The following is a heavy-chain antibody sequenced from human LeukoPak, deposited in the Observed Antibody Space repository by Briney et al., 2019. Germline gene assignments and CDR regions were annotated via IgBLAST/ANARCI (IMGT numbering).Heavy chain of an antibody. CDR3: AKGGGWYDFDGRLRGPFDY. CDR1: GFTFDDYA. V-gene: IGHV3-9*01. D-gene: IGHD6-19*01. CDR2: ISWNSGSI. Sequence: PGGSLRLSCAASGFTFDDYAMHWVRQAPGKGLEGVSGISWNSGSIGYADSVKGRFTISRDNAKNSLYLQMNSLRAEDTALYYCAKGGGWYDFDGRLRGPFDYWGQGTLVTVSS. J-gene: IGHJ4*02.